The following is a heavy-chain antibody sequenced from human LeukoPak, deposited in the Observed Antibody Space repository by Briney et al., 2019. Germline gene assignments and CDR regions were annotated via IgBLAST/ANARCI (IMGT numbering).Heavy chain of an antibody. V-gene: IGHV7-4-1*02. CDR2: INTNTENP. CDR3: ARGGYSRGQGSPFDY. D-gene: IGHD6-19*01. CDR1: GYTFTNYP. J-gene: IGHJ4*02. Sequence: ASVKVSCKASGYTFTNYPMIWVRQAPGQGLEWMGWINTNTENPTYAQGFTGRFVFSLDTSVGTTYLQINSLKTEDTAVYYCARGGYSRGQGSPFDYWGQGTLVTVSS.